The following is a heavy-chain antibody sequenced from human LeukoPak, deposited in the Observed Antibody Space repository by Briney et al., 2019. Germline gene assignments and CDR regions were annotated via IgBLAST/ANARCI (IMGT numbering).Heavy chain of an antibody. Sequence: ASVKVSCKSSGDSFSPYAISWVRQAPGQGLEWMGWISAYNGNTNYAQKLQGRVTMTTDTSTSTAYMELRSLRSDDTAVYYCARETTDLGYYYGMDVWGQGTTVTVSS. CDR1: GDSFSPYA. J-gene: IGHJ6*02. CDR3: ARETTDLGYYYGMDV. V-gene: IGHV1-18*01. CDR2: ISAYNGNT. D-gene: IGHD3-3*01.